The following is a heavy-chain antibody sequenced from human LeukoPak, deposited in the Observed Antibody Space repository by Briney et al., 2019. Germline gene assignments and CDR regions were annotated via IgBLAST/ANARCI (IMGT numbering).Heavy chain of an antibody. CDR2: ISWNSGSI. CDR3: AKVADPRSSWYPAFDY. Sequence: PGGSLRLSCAASGFTFDDYAMHWVRQAPGKGLEWVSGISWNSGSIGYADSVKGRFTISRDNAKNSLYLQMNSLRAEDTALYYCAKVADPRSSWYPAFDYWGQGTLVTVSS. D-gene: IGHD6-13*01. V-gene: IGHV3-9*01. CDR1: GFTFDDYA. J-gene: IGHJ4*02.